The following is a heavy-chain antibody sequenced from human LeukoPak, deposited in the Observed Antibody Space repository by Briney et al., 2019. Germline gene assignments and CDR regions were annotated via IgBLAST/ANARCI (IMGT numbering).Heavy chain of an antibody. D-gene: IGHD5-18*01. Sequence: GGSLRLSCAASGFTFDDYGMSWVRQAPGKGLEWVSGINWNGGSTGYADSVKGRFTISRDNAKNSLYLQMNSLRAEDTALYYCARASTNTAMGLIDYWGQGTLVTVSS. V-gene: IGHV3-20*04. CDR1: GFTFDDYG. CDR3: ARASTNTAMGLIDY. CDR2: INWNGGST. J-gene: IGHJ4*02.